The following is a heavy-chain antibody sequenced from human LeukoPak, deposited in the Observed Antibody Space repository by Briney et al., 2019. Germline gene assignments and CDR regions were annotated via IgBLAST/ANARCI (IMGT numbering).Heavy chain of an antibody. CDR1: GYTFTSYD. J-gene: IGHJ4*02. D-gene: IGHD3-22*01. V-gene: IGHV1-8*01. CDR2: MNPNSGNT. CDR3: AREVYDSIPD. Sequence: ASVTVSCKASGYTFTSYDINWVRQAAGQGLEWMGWMNPNSGNTVYAQKFQGRVTITRNTSISTAYMELSSLRSEDTAVYYCAREVYDSIPDWGQGNLVTVSS.